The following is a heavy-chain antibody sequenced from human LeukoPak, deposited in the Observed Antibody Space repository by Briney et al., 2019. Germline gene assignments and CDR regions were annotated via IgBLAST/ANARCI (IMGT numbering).Heavy chain of an antibody. V-gene: IGHV1-2*02. CDR3: AKAERKFRHYSGSETYYRQGGLDF. D-gene: IGHD3-10*01. J-gene: IGHJ4*02. CDR2: INPNSGGT. CDR1: GYTFTGYY. Sequence: ASVKVSCKASGYTFTGYYMHWVRQAPGQGLEWMGWINPNSGGTNYAQKFQGRVTMTRDTSISTAYMELSRLRSDDTAVYYCAKAERKFRHYSGSETYYRQGGLDFWGQGTLVTVSS.